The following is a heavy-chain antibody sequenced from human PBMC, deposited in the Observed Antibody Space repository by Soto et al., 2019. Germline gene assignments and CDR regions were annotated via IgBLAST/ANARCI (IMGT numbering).Heavy chain of an antibody. CDR1: GYTFTTCD. D-gene: IGHD4-17*01. V-gene: IGHV1-8*01. J-gene: IGHJ4*02. CDR3: ATRNGRSGPHYFDS. CDR2: MNPYTGNA. Sequence: QVQLVQSGAEVKKPGASVKVSCQASGYTFTTCDIHWVRQATGQGLEWVGWMNPYTGNAGYAQKFQGRATTTRNTSINTAYMELTSLTSEDTGVYFCATRNGRSGPHYFDSWGQGTLVTVSS.